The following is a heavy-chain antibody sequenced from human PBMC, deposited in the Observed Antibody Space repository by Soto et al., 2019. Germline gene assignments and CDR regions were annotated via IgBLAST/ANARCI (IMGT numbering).Heavy chain of an antibody. Sequence: PSETLSLTCAVYGGSFSGYYWSWIRQPPGKGLEWIGEINHSGSANYNPSLKSRVTISVDTSKNQFSLKLSSVTAADTAVYYCERGLRVSGYSSSWYDYWGQGTLVTVSS. CDR3: ERGLRVSGYSSSWYDY. CDR1: GGSFSGYY. CDR2: INHSGSA. D-gene: IGHD6-13*01. J-gene: IGHJ4*02. V-gene: IGHV4-34*01.